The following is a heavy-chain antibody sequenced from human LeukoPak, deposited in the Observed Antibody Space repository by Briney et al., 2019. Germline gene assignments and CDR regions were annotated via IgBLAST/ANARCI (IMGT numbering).Heavy chain of an antibody. CDR2: ISWNSGSI. D-gene: IGHD6-19*01. Sequence: PGGSLRLSCAASGFTFYDYAMHWVRHAPGKGLEWVSGISWNSGSIGYADSVKGRFTISRDNAKNSLYLQMNSLRAEDTALYYCAKSPRERWLEPFDYWGQGTLVTVSS. CDR3: AKSPRERWLEPFDY. CDR1: GFTFYDYA. V-gene: IGHV3-9*01. J-gene: IGHJ4*02.